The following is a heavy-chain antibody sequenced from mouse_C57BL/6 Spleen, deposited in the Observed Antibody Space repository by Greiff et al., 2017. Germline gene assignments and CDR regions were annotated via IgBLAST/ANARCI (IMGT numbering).Heavy chain of an antibody. D-gene: IGHD1-1*01. CDR2: IDPETGGT. J-gene: IGHJ1*03. CDR3: TRDYYGRPYWYFDV. V-gene: IGHV1-15*01. Sequence: QVHVKQSGAELVRPGASVTLSCKASGYTFTDYEMHWVKQTPVHGLEWIGAIDPETGGTDYNQKFKGKAILTADKSSSTAYMELRSLTSEDSAVYYCTRDYYGRPYWYFDVWGTGTTVTVSS. CDR1: GYTFTDYE.